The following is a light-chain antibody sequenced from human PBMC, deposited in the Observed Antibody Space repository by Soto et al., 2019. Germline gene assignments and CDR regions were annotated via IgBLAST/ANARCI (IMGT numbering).Light chain of an antibody. CDR2: EVS. CDR3: NSYAGSDNFVV. J-gene: IGLJ1*01. Sequence: QSALTQTPSASGSPGQSVTISCAGTSSEIGAYDYVSWYQQHPGRAPKLLIYEVSERPSGVPDRFSGSKSGNTASLTVSGLRAVFEVDYYCNSYAGSDNFVVFATETKVTVL. V-gene: IGLV2-8*01. CDR1: SSEIGAYDY.